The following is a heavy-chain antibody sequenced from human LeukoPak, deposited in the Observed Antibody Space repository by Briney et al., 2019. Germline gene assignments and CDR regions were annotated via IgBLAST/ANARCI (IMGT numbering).Heavy chain of an antibody. J-gene: IGHJ4*02. Sequence: GGSLRLSCAASGFTFSSYSMNWVRQAPGKGLEWVSSISSSSSYIYYADSVKGRFTISKDNAKNSLYLQMNSLRAEDTAVYYCARGGQGYYFDYWGQGTLVTVSS. CDR3: ARGGQGYYFDY. V-gene: IGHV3-21*01. CDR1: GFTFSSYS. CDR2: ISSSSSYI.